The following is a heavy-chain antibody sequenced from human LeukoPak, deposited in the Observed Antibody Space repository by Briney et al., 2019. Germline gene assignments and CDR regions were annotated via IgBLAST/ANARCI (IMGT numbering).Heavy chain of an antibody. CDR1: GASISSGGYY. J-gene: IGHJ3*02. CDR3: ARGGYSYGSDAFDI. Sequence: SETLSLTCTVSGASISSGGYYWSWIRQHPGKGLEWIGYIYYSGSTYYNPSLKSRVTISVDTSKNRFSLKLSSVTAADTAVYYCARGGYSYGSDAFDIWGQGTMVTVSS. D-gene: IGHD5-18*01. CDR2: IYYSGST. V-gene: IGHV4-31*03.